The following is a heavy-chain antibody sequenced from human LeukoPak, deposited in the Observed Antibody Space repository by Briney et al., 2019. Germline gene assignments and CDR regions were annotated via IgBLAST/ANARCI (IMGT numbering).Heavy chain of an antibody. CDR2: IRKKAHDWTP. CDR1: GFTFGDYG. J-gene: IGHJ4*02. V-gene: IGHV3-49*04. D-gene: IGHD5-12*01. CDR3: TRAGGYDNYLDN. Sequence: GRSLRLSCTTSGFTFGDYGFNWVRQAPGKGLEWVGFIRKKAHDWTPQYAASVQGRFTISRHDSKGIAYLEMNRLKTEDTAVYYLTRAGGYDNYLDNWGQGTKVTVSS.